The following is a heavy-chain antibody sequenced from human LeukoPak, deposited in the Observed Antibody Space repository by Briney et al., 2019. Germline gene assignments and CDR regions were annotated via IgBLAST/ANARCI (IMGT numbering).Heavy chain of an antibody. Sequence: GGSLRLSCAASGFTFSSYAMPWVRQAPGKGLEWVAVISYDGSNKYYADSVKGRFTISRDNSKNTPYLQMNSLRAEDTAVYYCARSVVVITTFDAFDIWGQGTMVTVSS. CDR2: ISYDGSNK. V-gene: IGHV3-30-3*01. CDR1: GFTFSSYA. CDR3: ARSVVVITTFDAFDI. D-gene: IGHD3-22*01. J-gene: IGHJ3*02.